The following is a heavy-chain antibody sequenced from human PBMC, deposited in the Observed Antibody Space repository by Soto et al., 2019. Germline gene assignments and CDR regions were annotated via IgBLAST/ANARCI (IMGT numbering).Heavy chain of an antibody. CDR2: IYHSGST. Sequence: KTSETLSLTCAVSGGSISSGGYSWSWIRQPPGKGLEWIGYIYHSGSTYYNPSLKSRVTISVDRSKNQFSLKLSSVTAADTAVYSCAAGGGLPRYYWGQGTLVTVSS. CDR1: GGSISSGGYS. CDR3: AAGGGLPRYY. J-gene: IGHJ4*02. D-gene: IGHD5-12*01. V-gene: IGHV4-30-2*01.